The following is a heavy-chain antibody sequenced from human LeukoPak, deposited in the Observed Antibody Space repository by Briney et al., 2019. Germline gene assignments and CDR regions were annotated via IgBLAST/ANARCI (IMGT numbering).Heavy chain of an antibody. CDR2: INPDSGGT. V-gene: IGHV1-2*02. Sequence: ASVKVSCKASGYTFTDYYLHWVRQAPGQGLEWMGWINPDSGGTNYAQTFQRGVTMPRDTSITTAYLELSRLRCDHTAVYYCARIGYKHYFDFWGQGTLVTVSS. CDR1: GYTFTDYY. J-gene: IGHJ4*02. CDR3: ARIGYKHYFDF. D-gene: IGHD5-24*01.